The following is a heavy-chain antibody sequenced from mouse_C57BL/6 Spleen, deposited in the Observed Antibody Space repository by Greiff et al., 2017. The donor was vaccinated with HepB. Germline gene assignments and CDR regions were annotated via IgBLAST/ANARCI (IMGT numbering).Heavy chain of an antibody. CDR3: AREFYDDSYAMDY. V-gene: IGHV3-6*01. CDR2: ISYDGSN. D-gene: IGHD2-12*01. J-gene: IGHJ4*01. Sequence: EVKLLESGPGLVKPSQSLSLTCSVTGYSITSGYYWNWIRQFPGNKLEWMGYISYDGSNNYNPSLKNRISITRDTSKNQFFLKLNSVTTEDTATYYCAREFYDDSYAMDYWGQGTSVTVSS. CDR1: GYSITSGYY.